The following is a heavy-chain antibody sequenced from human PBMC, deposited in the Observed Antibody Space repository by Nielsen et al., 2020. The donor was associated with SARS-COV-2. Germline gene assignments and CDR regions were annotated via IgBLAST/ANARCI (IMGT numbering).Heavy chain of an antibody. CDR2: ISWNSGSI. CDR1: GFTFDDYA. CDR3: ARDPYCSSTSCYPPDAFDI. V-gene: IGHV3-9*01. Sequence: SLKISCAASGFTFDDYAMHWVRQAPGKGLEWVSGISWNSGSIGYADSVKGRFTISRDNAKNSLYLQMNSLRAEDTAVYYCARDPYCSSTSCYPPDAFDIWGQGTMVTVSS. J-gene: IGHJ3*02. D-gene: IGHD2-2*01.